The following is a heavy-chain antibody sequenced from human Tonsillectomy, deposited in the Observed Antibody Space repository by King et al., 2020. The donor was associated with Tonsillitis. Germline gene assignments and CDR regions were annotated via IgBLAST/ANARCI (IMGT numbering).Heavy chain of an antibody. V-gene: IGHV3-66*01. CDR3: ARESMVRGVTAYYNYYYMDV. J-gene: IGHJ6*03. Sequence: VQLVESGGGLVQPGGSLRLSCAASGFTVRSNYMSWVRQAPGKGLEWVSVIYSDGSTYYADSVKGRFTISRDNSKHTLYLQMNSLRDEETAVYYCARESMVRGVTAYYNYYYMDVWGKGTTVTVSS. CDR1: GFTVRSNY. D-gene: IGHD3-10*01. CDR2: IYSDGST.